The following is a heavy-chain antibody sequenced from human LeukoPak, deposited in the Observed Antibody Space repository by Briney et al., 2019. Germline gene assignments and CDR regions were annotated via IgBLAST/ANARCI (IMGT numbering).Heavy chain of an antibody. CDR3: ARVGGGYCSGGSCYSRAYYYMDV. CDR1: GYTFTSYY. V-gene: IGHV1-46*01. J-gene: IGHJ6*03. D-gene: IGHD2-15*01. Sequence: ASVKVSCKASGYTFTSYYMHWVRQAPGQGLEWMGLINPSGSSTSYAQKFQGRVTMTRDMSTSTVYMELSSLRSEDTAVYYCARVGGGYCSGGSCYSRAYYYMDVWGKGTTVTVSS. CDR2: INPSGSST.